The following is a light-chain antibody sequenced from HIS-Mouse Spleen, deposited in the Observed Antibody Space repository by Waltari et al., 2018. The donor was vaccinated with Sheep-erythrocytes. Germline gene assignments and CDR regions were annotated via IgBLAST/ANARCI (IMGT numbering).Light chain of an antibody. CDR2: KVS. V-gene: IGKV2-30*02. CDR1: QSLVHTDGNTY. Sequence: DVVMTQSPLSLPVTLGQPASISCRSSQSLVHTDGNTYLNWFQQRPGQSPRRRIYKVSNLDCGVPDRFSGSGSGTDFTLKISRVEADDFGVYYCMQGTHWAPYTFGQGTKLEIK. J-gene: IGKJ2*01. CDR3: MQGTHWAPYT.